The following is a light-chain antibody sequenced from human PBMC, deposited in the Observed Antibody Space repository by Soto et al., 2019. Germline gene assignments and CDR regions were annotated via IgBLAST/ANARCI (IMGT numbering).Light chain of an antibody. Sequence: QSALTQPASVSGSPGQSITISCTGTSSDVGGYNYVSWYQQHPGKAPKFMIYDVSNRPSGVSNRFSGSKSDNTASLTISGLQAEDEADYYCSSYTTSNTRQIVFGTGTKVPVL. J-gene: IGLJ1*01. CDR3: SSYTTSNTRQIV. V-gene: IGLV2-14*01. CDR2: DVS. CDR1: SSDVGGYNY.